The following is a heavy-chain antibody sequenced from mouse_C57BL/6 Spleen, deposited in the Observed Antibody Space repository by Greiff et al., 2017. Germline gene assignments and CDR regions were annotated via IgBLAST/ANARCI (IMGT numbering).Heavy chain of an antibody. Sequence: QVQLQQSGPELVKPGASVKISCKASGYAFSSSWMNWVKQRPGKGLEWIGRIYPGAGDTNYNGKFKGKATLTADKSSSTAYMQLSSLTSEDSAVYFCAEDDGYYVLFAYWGQGTLVTVSA. J-gene: IGHJ3*01. CDR1: GYAFSSSW. CDR3: AEDDGYYVLFAY. D-gene: IGHD2-3*01. V-gene: IGHV1-82*01. CDR2: IYPGAGDT.